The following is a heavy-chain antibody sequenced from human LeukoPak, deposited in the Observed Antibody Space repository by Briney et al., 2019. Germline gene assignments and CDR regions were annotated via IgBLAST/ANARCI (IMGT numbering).Heavy chain of an antibody. Sequence: GGSLRLSCAASGFTFSSYAMTWVRQAPGKGLEWVSAISGSGDMTYYADSVKGRFTISRDNSNNTLYLQMNSLRAEDTAIYYCAKDQVSAAMGYFDYWGQGTLLTVSS. D-gene: IGHD2-2*01. CDR1: GFTFSSYA. V-gene: IGHV3-23*01. J-gene: IGHJ4*02. CDR3: AKDQVSAAMGYFDY. CDR2: ISGSGDMT.